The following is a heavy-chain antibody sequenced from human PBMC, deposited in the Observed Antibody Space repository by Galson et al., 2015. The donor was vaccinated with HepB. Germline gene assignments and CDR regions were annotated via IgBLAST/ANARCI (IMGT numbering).Heavy chain of an antibody. CDR3: VRDRADITTPMFFDP. CDR1: GYTFTNYA. J-gene: IGHJ5*02. D-gene: IGHD3-10*02. Sequence: SVKVSCKASGYTFTNYAIHWVRQAPAQSLEWMGWINAGNGHIGYSQKFQGRLTFTTDTSATTAYMELSSLKSEDTAVYFCVRDRADITTPMFFDPWGQGTPVTVSS. CDR2: INAGNGHI. V-gene: IGHV1-3*01.